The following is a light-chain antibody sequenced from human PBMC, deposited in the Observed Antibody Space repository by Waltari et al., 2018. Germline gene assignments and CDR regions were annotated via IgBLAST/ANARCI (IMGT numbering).Light chain of an antibody. J-gene: IGLJ1*01. Sequence: QSVLTQPPPASGTPGQRVTIPCSGSNSNIGSNTVTWYQQLPGTAPKLLIYNNSQRPSGVPDRFSGSNSGTSASLAISGLQSEDEGAYYCAAWDDSLNGFYVFGTGTKVTVL. CDR2: NNS. V-gene: IGLV1-44*01. CDR1: NSNIGSNT. CDR3: AAWDDSLNGFYV.